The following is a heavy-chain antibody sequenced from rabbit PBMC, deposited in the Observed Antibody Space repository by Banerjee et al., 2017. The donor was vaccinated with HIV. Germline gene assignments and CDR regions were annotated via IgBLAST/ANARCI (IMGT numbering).Heavy chain of an antibody. Sequence: QEQLEESGGGLVKPEGSLKLSCTVSGFTLSSYVMCWVRQAPGKGLEWIACINTSSGNTVYATWAKGRFTISRTSSTTVALQMTSLTAADTATYFCARDPYGFYYFNLWGPGTLVTVS. CDR2: INTSSGNT. V-gene: IGHV1S45*01. D-gene: IGHD3-3*01. CDR3: ARDPYGFYYFNL. CDR1: GFTLSSYV. J-gene: IGHJ4*01.